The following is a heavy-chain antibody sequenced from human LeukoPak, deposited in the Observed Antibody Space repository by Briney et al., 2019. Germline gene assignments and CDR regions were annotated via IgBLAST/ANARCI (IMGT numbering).Heavy chain of an antibody. CDR1: GLTFSSYG. CDR2: IRYDGSNK. Sequence: PRGSLRLSCAASGLTFSSYGMHWVRQAPGKGLEWVAFIRYDGSNKYYADSVKGRFTISRDNSKNTLYLQMNSLRAEDTAVYYCAKARAVWSGYYFDYWGQGTLVTVSS. CDR3: AKARAVWSGYYFDY. D-gene: IGHD3-3*01. V-gene: IGHV3-30*02. J-gene: IGHJ4*02.